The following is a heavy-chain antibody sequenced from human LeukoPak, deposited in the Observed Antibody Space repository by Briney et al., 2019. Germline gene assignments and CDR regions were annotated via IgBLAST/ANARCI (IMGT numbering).Heavy chain of an antibody. V-gene: IGHV3-53*01. CDR2: MYSDGRT. Sequence: GGSLRLSCAASGITISGNHMNWVRQPPGKGLEWVSVMYSDGRTDHADSVKRRFTISRDKYKNTLNVQMNSLRVEDTAVYYCARGIRDQLAPNYYYYGLDVWGQGTTVTVSS. D-gene: IGHD2-2*01. CDR3: ARGIRDQLAPNYYYYGLDV. CDR1: GITISGNH. J-gene: IGHJ6*02.